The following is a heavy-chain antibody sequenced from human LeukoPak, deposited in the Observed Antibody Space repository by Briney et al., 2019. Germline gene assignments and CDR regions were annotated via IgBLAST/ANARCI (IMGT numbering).Heavy chain of an antibody. CDR3: ARPHYYGSGSYYPGWFDP. CDR1: GVTFSSFA. Sequence: GASVKVSCKASGVTFSSFAIAWVRQAPGQGLEWMGRIIPILDMANYAQKFQGRVTITADKSTSTVYMEVSSLRSEDTAVYYCARPHYYGSGSYYPGWFDPWGQGTLVTVSS. J-gene: IGHJ5*02. CDR2: IIPILDMA. V-gene: IGHV1-69*04. D-gene: IGHD3-10*01.